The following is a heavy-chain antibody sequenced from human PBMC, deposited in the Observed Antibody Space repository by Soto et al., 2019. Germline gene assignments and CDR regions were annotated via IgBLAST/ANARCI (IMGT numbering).Heavy chain of an antibody. D-gene: IGHD6-13*01. J-gene: IGHJ6*02. V-gene: IGHV3-30*18. CDR3: AKDQLVGQSSSWYSYYGIDV. CDR2: ISFEGSNK. CDR1: GFTFSNYG. Sequence: QVQLVESGGGVVQPGRSLRLSCAASGFTFSNYGMHWVRQAPGKGLEWVAVISFEGSNKYHADSVKGRFTISRDNSKNTLYLQKNSLRTEDTAVYYCAKDQLVGQSSSWYSYYGIDVWGQGTTVTVSS.